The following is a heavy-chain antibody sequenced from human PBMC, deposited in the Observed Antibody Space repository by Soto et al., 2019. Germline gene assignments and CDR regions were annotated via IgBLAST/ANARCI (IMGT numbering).Heavy chain of an antibody. J-gene: IGHJ6*02. V-gene: IGHV3-23*01. CDR2: ISGSGGST. CDR3: ANFPMEGSGSYLFNGMDV. Sequence: GGSLRLSCAASGFTFSSYAMSWVRQAPGKGLEWVSAISGSGGSTYYADSVKGRFTISRDNSKNTLYLQMNSLRAEDTAVYYCANFPMEGSGSYLFNGMDVWGQGTTVTVSS. CDR1: GFTFSSYA. D-gene: IGHD3-10*01.